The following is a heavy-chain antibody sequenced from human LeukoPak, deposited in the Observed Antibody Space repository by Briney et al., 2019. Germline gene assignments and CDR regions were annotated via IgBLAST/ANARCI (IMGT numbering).Heavy chain of an antibody. D-gene: IGHD6-6*01. J-gene: IGHJ5*02. Sequence: PGGSLRLSCAASGFTFSSYSMNWVRQAPGKGVEWVSYISSSSSTIYYADSVKGRFTISRDNAKNSLYLQMNSLRAEDTAVYYCAREDGEYSSSGVSNWFDPWGQGTLVTVSS. CDR3: AREDGEYSSSGVSNWFDP. V-gene: IGHV3-48*01. CDR2: ISSSSSTI. CDR1: GFTFSSYS.